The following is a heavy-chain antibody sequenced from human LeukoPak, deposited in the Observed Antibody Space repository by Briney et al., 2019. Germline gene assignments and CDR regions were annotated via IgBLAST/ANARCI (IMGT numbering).Heavy chain of an antibody. CDR2: IYSSGRT. V-gene: IGHV4-4*07. CDR1: GGSITTYY. Sequence: SETLSLTCSVSGGSITTYYWSWIRQPAGKGLEWIGRIYSSGRTNYNPSLKNRVTMSVDTSKNQFSLKLRSVTAADTAVYYCARFNYYEGDIWGQGTMVTVSS. D-gene: IGHD3-22*01. J-gene: IGHJ3*02. CDR3: ARFNYYEGDI.